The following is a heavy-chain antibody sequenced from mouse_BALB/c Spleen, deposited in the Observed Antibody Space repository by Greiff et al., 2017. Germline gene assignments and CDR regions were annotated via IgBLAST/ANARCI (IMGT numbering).Heavy chain of an antibody. CDR2: ISSGGST. J-gene: IGHJ1*01. D-gene: IGHD2-14*01. CDR1: GFTFSSYA. CDR3: ARGGYGRYFDV. V-gene: IGHV5-6-5*01. Sequence: EVNVVESGGGLVKPGGSLKLSCAASGFTFSSYAMSWVRQTPEKRLEWVASISSGGSTYYPDSVKGRFTISRDNARNILYLQMSSLRSEDTAMYYCARGGYGRYFDVWGAGTTVTVSS.